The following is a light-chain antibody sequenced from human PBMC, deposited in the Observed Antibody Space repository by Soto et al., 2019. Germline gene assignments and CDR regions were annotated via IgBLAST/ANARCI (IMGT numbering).Light chain of an antibody. CDR1: QGISSY. J-gene: IGKJ5*01. CDR2: AAS. CDR3: QRLNSYPIT. Sequence: IQLTQSPSSLSASVGDRVTITCRASQGISSYLAWYQQKPGKAPKLLIYAASTLQSGVPSRFSGSGSGTDFTLTISSRQPEDFATYYCQRLNSYPITFGQGTRLEIK. V-gene: IGKV1-9*01.